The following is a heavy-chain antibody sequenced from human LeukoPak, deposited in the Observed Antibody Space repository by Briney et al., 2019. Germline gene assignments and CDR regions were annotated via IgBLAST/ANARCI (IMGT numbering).Heavy chain of an antibody. CDR2: INHSGST. CDR3: ARGSIAAAEVDY. CDR1: GGSFSGYY. Sequence: SETLSLTCAVYGGSFSGYYWSWTRQPPGKGLEWIGEINHSGSTNYNPSLKSRVTISVDTSKNQFSLKLSSVTAADTAVYYCARGSIAAAEVDYWGQGTLVTVSS. D-gene: IGHD6-13*01. J-gene: IGHJ4*02. V-gene: IGHV4-34*01.